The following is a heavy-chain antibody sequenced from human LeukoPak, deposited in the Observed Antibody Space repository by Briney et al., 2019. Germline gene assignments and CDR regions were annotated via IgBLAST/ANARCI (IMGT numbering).Heavy chain of an antibody. CDR2: ISYSGST. J-gene: IGHJ4*02. Sequence: SETLSLTCTVSAGSISNYYWSWIRQPPGKGLEWIGYISYSGSTNYNPSLKSRVTISVDTSKNQFSLKLSSVTAADTAVYYCARGERYFDWSPGFDYWGQGTLVTVSS. CDR1: AGSISNYY. V-gene: IGHV4-59*08. D-gene: IGHD3-9*01. CDR3: ARGERYFDWSPGFDY.